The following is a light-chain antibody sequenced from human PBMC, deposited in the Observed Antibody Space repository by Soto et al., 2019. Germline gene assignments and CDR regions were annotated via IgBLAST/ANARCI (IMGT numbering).Light chain of an antibody. CDR2: WAS. V-gene: IGKV4-1*01. CDR1: QSVLYSSNNKNY. J-gene: IGKJ2*01. Sequence: DIVMTQSPDSLAVSLGERATINCKSSQSVLYSSNNKNYLAWFQQKSGQPPKLLIYWASTRESGVPDRFSGSGSGTYFPLTISSLQAGDVAVYYCQQYYTAPYTFGQGTKLEIK. CDR3: QQYYTAPYT.